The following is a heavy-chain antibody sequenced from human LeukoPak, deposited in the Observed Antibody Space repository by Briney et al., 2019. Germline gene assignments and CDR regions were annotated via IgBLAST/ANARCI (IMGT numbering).Heavy chain of an antibody. J-gene: IGHJ4*02. Sequence: GRSLRLSCATSGFTFDDYAMPWVRQAPGKGLEWVSGFSWNSGTIGYADSVKGRFTISRDNAKTSLYLQMNSLRAEETALYYCAKLIYGRYDSSGPLDYWGQGTLVTVSS. V-gene: IGHV3-9*01. D-gene: IGHD3-22*01. CDR2: FSWNSGTI. CDR1: GFTFDDYA. CDR3: AKLIYGRYDSSGPLDY.